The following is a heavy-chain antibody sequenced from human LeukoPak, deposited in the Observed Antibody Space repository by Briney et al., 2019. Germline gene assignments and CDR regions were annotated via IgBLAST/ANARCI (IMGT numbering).Heavy chain of an antibody. CDR3: ARDTGGSSGYYYHYYYGMDV. CDR1: GFTFSSYW. D-gene: IGHD3-22*01. V-gene: IGHV3-7*01. CDR2: IKQDGSEK. Sequence: GGSLRLSCAASGFTFSSYWMSWVRQAPGKGLEWVANIKQDGSEKYYVDSVKGRFTISRDNAKNSLYLQMNSLRAEDTAVYYCARDTGGSSGYYYHYYYGMDVWGQGTTVAVSS. J-gene: IGHJ6*02.